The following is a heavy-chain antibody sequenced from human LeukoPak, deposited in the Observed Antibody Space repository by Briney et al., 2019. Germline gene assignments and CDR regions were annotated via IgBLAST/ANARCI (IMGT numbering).Heavy chain of an antibody. CDR1: GFTFSSSW. CDR3: ARDPGYESWSPFWGGMDV. CDR2: ITRDGSST. Sequence: GGSLRLSCAASGFTFSSSWMHWVRQAPGKGLVWVSRITRDGSSTTYADSVKGRFTTSRDNDKNTLYLQMDSLRDDDTAVYYCARDPGYESWSPFWGGMDVWGNGTTVIVSS. J-gene: IGHJ6*04. V-gene: IGHV3-74*01. D-gene: IGHD3-16*01.